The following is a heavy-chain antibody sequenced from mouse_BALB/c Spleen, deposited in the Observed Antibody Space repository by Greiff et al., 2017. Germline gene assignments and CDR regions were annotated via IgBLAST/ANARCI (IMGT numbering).Heavy chain of an antibody. CDR3: ARGGHQRPYAMDY. CDR1: GYTFSSYW. CDR2: ILPGSGST. Sequence: QVQLQQSGAELMKPGASVKISCKATGYTFSSYWIEWVKQRPGHGLEWIGEILPGSGSTNYNEKFKGKATFTADTSSNTAYMQLSSLTSEDSAVYYCARGGHQRPYAMDYWGQGTSVTVSS. V-gene: IGHV1-9*01. J-gene: IGHJ4*01.